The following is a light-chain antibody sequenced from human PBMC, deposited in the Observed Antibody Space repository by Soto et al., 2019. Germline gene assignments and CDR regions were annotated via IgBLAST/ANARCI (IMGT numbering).Light chain of an antibody. Sequence: QSVLTQPPSVSGAPGQRVTISCTGSSSNIGAGYDVHWYQQLPRTAPKLLIYGNTNRPSGVPERFSGFKSGTSASLAITGLHAEDEADYYCQSYDSSLSGSVFGGGSKLTVL. CDR2: GNT. CDR3: QSYDSSLSGSV. CDR1: SSNIGAGYD. V-gene: IGLV1-40*01. J-gene: IGLJ3*02.